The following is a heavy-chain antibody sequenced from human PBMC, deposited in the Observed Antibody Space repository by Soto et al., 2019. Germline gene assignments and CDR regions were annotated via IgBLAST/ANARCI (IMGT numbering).Heavy chain of an antibody. J-gene: IGHJ3*02. CDR3: AREGVVGSGAFDI. V-gene: IGHV3-66*01. CDR1: GFTVSSNY. D-gene: IGHD2-2*01. Sequence: EVQLVESGGGLVQPGGSLRLSCAASGFTVSSNYMSWVRQAPGKGLEWVSVIYSGGSTYYADSVKGRFTISRDNSKNTLYLQMNSLRAEDTAVYYCAREGVVGSGAFDIWGQGQWSPSLQ. CDR2: IYSGGST.